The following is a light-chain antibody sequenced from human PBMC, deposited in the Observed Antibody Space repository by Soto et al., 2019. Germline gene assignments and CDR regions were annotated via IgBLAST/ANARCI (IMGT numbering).Light chain of an antibody. CDR1: QSISSW. CDR2: DAS. Sequence: DIQMTQSPSPLSASVGDSVTITCRASQSISSWLAWYQQKPGKAPKLLIYDASSLESGVPSRFSGSGSGTEFTLTISSLQPDDFATYYCQQYNSSRTFGQGTKVDIK. J-gene: IGKJ1*01. V-gene: IGKV1-5*01. CDR3: QQYNSSRT.